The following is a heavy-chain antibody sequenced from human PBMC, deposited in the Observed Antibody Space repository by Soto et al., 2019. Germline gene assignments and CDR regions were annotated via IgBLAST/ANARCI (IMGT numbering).Heavy chain of an antibody. CDR1: GFTFSSYS. CDR2: ISSSSSYI. D-gene: IGHD6-19*01. V-gene: IGHV3-21*01. J-gene: IGHJ4*02. CDR3: ARDTSLIVAGTMDY. Sequence: EVQLVESGGGLVKPGGSLRLSCAASGFTFSSYSMNWVRQAPGKGLEWVSSISSSSSYIYYADSVKGRFTISRDNAKNSLYLQMNSLRAEDTAVYYCARDTSLIVAGTMDYWGQGTLVTVSS.